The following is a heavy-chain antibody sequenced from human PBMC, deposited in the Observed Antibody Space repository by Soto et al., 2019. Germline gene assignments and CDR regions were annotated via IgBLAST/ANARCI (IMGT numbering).Heavy chain of an antibody. CDR2: IYSGGST. V-gene: IGHV3-66*01. J-gene: IGHJ4*02. D-gene: IGHD3-10*01. CDR3: ARDHFYYGSGHFDY. CDR1: GFTVSSNY. Sequence: PGGSLRLSCAASGFTVSSNYMSWVRQAPGKGLEWVSVIYSGGSTYYADSVKGRFTISRDNSKNTLYLQMNSLRAEDTAVYYCARDHFYYGSGHFDYWGQGTLVTVSS.